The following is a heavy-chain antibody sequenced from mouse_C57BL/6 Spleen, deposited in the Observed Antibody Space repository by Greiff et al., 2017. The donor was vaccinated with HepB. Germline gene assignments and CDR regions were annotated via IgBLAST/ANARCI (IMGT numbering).Heavy chain of an antibody. CDR3: ARSGYYSNQLLSMDY. J-gene: IGHJ4*01. CDR2: IYPGSGNT. D-gene: IGHD2-5*01. CDR1: GYTFTDYY. V-gene: IGHV1-76*01. Sequence: QVQLQQSGAELVRPGASVKLSCKASGYTFTDYYINWVKQRPGQGLEWIARIYPGSGNTYYNEKFKGKATLTAEKSSSTAYMQLSSLTSEDSAVYFCARSGYYSNQLLSMDYWGQGTSVTVSS.